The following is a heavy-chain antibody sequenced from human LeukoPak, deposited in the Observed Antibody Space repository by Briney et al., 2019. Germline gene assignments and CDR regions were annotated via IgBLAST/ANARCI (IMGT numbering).Heavy chain of an antibody. Sequence: GGSLRLSCAASGFTFSSYAMHWVRQAPGKGLEWVAVISYDGSNKYYADSVKGRFTISGDNSKNTLYLQMNSLRAEDTAVYYCARGRYCSSTSCYRDYYYGMDVWGQGTTVTVSS. CDR3: ARGRYCSSTSCYRDYYYGMDV. V-gene: IGHV3-30*04. CDR1: GFTFSSYA. J-gene: IGHJ6*02. D-gene: IGHD2-2*02. CDR2: ISYDGSNK.